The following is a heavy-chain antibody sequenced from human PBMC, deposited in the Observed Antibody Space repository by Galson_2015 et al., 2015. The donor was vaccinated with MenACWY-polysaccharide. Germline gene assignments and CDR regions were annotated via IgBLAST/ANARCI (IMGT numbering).Heavy chain of an antibody. Sequence: SLRLSCAASGFTFRDYAMSWVRQIPGKGLEWASSIRDSGSRTFYLDSVKGRFTISRDNSKNTLYLQMNSLRVDDSAVYYCAKDGDDQNPPNSFDIWGQGTMVTVSS. CDR3: AKDGDDQNPPNSFDI. D-gene: IGHD2-21*01. J-gene: IGHJ3*02. V-gene: IGHV3-23*01. CDR1: GFTFRDYA. CDR2: IRDSGSRT.